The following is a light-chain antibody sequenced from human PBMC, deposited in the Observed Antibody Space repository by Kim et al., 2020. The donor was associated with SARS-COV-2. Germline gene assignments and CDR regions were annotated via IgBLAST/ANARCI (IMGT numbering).Light chain of an antibody. J-gene: IGLJ3*02. V-gene: IGLV1-44*01. Sequence: QRVTISCCGSSSNIGSNTVNWYQQLTGAAATLLICSNNQRPSGVPDRFSGSKSGTAASLAISGLQYEDEAAYYCAAWEDSLNGWVFGGGTKLTVL. CDR3: AAWEDSLNGWV. CDR1: SSNIGSNT. CDR2: SNN.